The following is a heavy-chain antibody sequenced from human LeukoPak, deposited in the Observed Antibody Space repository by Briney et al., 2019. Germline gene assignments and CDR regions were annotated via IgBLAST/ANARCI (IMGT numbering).Heavy chain of an antibody. J-gene: IGHJ4*02. CDR3: ARDFRRTTVTPTFGY. CDR2: INPNSGGT. V-gene: IGHV1-2*06. D-gene: IGHD4-17*01. Sequence: GASVKVSCKASGYTFTGYYMHWVRQAPGQGLEWMGRINPNSGGTNYAQKFQGRVTMTRDTSISTAYMELSRLRSDDTAVYYCARDFRRTTVTPTFGYWGQGTLVTVSS. CDR1: GYTFTGYY.